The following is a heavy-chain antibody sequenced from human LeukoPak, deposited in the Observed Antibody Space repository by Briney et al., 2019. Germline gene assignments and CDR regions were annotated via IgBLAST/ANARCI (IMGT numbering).Heavy chain of an antibody. CDR1: GLTFNNYA. CDR2: ISGRGGNT. CDR3: ATGYSDSLRSPLDS. J-gene: IGHJ5*01. V-gene: IGHV3-23*01. D-gene: IGHD3-22*01. Sequence: GGSLRLSCAASGLTFNNYALTWIRQAPGKGLEWVSSISGRGGNTYYADSVKGRFTISRDDSKNALFLQMNSLRAEDTAVYYCATGYSDSLRSPLDSWGQGTLVTVSS.